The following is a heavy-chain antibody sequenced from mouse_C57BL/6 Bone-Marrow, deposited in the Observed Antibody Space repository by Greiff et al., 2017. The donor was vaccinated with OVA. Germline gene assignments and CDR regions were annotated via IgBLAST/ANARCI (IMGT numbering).Heavy chain of an antibody. D-gene: IGHD1-1*01. CDR1: GYAFSSYW. CDR3: ARMTTVVAPYAVDY. J-gene: IGHJ4*01. Sequence: VQLQQSGAELVKPGASVKISCKASGYAFSSYWMNWVKQRPGKGLEWIGQIYPGDGDTNYNGKFKGKATLTADKSSSPAYMQLSSLTSENSAVYFCARMTTVVAPYAVDYWGKRASVAVSS. CDR2: IYPGDGDT. V-gene: IGHV1-80*01.